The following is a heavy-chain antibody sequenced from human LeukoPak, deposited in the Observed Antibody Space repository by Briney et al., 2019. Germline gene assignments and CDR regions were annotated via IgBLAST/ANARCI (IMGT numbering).Heavy chain of an antibody. D-gene: IGHD1-26*01. CDR2: ISSGATTT. CDR3: TKGTVGAKY. CDR1: GFTLTSDG. V-gene: IGHV3-48*03. Sequence: GGSLRLSCAASGFTLTSDGMNWVRQAPGKGLEWISYISSGATTTYYADSVKGRFTISRDNAGNSLYLQINSLRVDDTAVYYCTKGTVGAKYWGQGTLVIVSS. J-gene: IGHJ4*02.